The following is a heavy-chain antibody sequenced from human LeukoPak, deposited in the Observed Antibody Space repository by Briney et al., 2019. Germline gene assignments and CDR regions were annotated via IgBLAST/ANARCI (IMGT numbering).Heavy chain of an antibody. CDR3: ARDRGYSNFDY. J-gene: IGHJ4*02. Sequence: PGEALRLPCAASGFGFSNYWMSWVRQAPGKGLEWVANMNADGSEKNYFDSVKGRSTISRDNAQDSLYLQMNSLRAEDTAVYYCARDRGYSNFDYWGQGTLLTVSS. CDR2: MNADGSEK. CDR1: GFGFSNYW. V-gene: IGHV3-7*01. D-gene: IGHD4-11*01.